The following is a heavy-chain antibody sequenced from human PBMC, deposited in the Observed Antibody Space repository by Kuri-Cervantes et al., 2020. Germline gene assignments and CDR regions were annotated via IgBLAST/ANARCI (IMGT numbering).Heavy chain of an antibody. CDR3: ASIAVAGYDAFDI. CDR2: IWNDGSNE. CDR1: GFTFSNYG. D-gene: IGHD6-19*01. Sequence: GGSLRLSCAASGFTFSNYGLNWVRQAPGKGLEWVAVIWNDGSNEFYADSVRGRFTISRDNSNNMLFLQMNSLRAEDTAVYYCASIAVAGYDAFDIWGQGTMVTVSS. J-gene: IGHJ3*02. V-gene: IGHV3-33*01.